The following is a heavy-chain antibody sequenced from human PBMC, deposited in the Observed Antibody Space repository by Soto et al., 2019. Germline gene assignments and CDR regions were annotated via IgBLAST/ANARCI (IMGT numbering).Heavy chain of an antibody. CDR1: GDSISSRDYY. Sequence: SETLSLTCTVSGDSISSRDYYWSWIRHLPEKGLEWIGYIYYNGGSYYNPSLQSRVTMALDTSKNQFSLKLRSVTAADTAVYYCARESDVWGQGTTVTV. J-gene: IGHJ6*02. V-gene: IGHV4-31*03. CDR3: ARESDV. CDR2: IYYNGGS.